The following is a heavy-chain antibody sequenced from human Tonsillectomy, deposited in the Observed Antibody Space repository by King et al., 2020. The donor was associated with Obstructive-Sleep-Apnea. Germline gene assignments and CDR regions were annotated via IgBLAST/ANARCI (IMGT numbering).Heavy chain of an antibody. CDR3: ARHYDSSGYPELFFDY. J-gene: IGHJ4*02. CDR1: GYSFTSYW. CDR2: IDPSDSYT. D-gene: IGHD3-22*01. V-gene: IGHV5-10-1*01. Sequence: QLVQSGAEVKKPGESLRISCKGSGYSFTSYWISWVRQMPGKGLEWMGRIDPSDSYTNYSPSFQGHVTISADKSISTAYLQWSSLKASDTAMYYCARHYDSSGYPELFFDYWGQGTLVTVSS.